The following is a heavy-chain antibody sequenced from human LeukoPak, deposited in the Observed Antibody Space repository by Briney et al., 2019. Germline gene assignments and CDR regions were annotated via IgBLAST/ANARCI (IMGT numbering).Heavy chain of an antibody. CDR3: AKKNIDYGDYEGAFDI. D-gene: IGHD4-17*01. J-gene: IGHJ3*02. Sequence: GGSLILSCAASGFTFSSYGMHWVRQAPGKGLEWVAVISYDGSNKYYADSVKGRFTISRDNSKNTLYLQMNSLRAEDTAVYYCAKKNIDYGDYEGAFDIWGQGTMVAVSS. V-gene: IGHV3-30*18. CDR2: ISYDGSNK. CDR1: GFTFSSYG.